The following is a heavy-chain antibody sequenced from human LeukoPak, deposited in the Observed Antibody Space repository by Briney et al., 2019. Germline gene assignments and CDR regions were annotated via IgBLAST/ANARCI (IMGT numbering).Heavy chain of an antibody. J-gene: IGHJ6*02. CDR3: ARESYCSSTSCYSDYYYYGMDV. Sequence: SVKVSCKASGGTFSSYAISWVRQAPGQGLEWMGGIIPIFGTANYAQKFQGRVTITADESTSTAYMELSSLRSEDTVVYYCARESYCSSTSCYSDYYYYGMDVWGQGTTVTVSS. CDR2: IIPIFGTA. V-gene: IGHV1-69*01. D-gene: IGHD2-2*01. CDR1: GGTFSSYA.